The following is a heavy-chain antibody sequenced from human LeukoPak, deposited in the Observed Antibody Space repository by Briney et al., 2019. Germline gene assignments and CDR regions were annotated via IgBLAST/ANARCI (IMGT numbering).Heavy chain of an antibody. J-gene: IGHJ6*03. CDR1: RGTFSNYA. CDR2: IIPIFGTA. CDR3: ARDRGYSYAKKSSEYYYMDV. D-gene: IGHD5-18*01. V-gene: IGHV1-69*13. Sequence: SVRVSCKASRGTFSNYAISWVRQAPGQGLEWMGGIIPIFGTANYAQKLQGRVTITADESTSTVYMELSSLRSEDTAVYYCARDRGYSYAKKSSEYYYMDVWGKGTTVTISS.